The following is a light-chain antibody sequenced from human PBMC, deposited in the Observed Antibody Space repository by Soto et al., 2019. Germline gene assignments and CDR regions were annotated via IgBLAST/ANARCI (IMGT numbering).Light chain of an antibody. CDR3: QVWHSGVDWV. V-gene: IGLV3-21*02. J-gene: IGLJ2*01. Sequence: SYELTQPPSVSVAPGQTARIICGGNNIGSKSVHWYQQKPGQAPVLVVYDDNDRPSGIPERFSGSDSGNTATLTISRVEAGDEADYYCQVWHSGVDWVFGGGTKLTVL. CDR1: NIGSKS. CDR2: DDN.